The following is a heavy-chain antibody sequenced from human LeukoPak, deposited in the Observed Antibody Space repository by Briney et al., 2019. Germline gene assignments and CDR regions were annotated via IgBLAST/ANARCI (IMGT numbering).Heavy chain of an antibody. J-gene: IGHJ4*02. CDR2: IYYSGST. V-gene: IGHV4-59*01. CDR1: GGSIGSYY. CDR3: ARGDSGYDWVDY. D-gene: IGHD5-12*01. Sequence: PSETLSLTCTVSGGSIGSYYWSWIRQPPGKGLEWIGYIYYSGSTNYNPSLKSRVTISVDTSKNQFSLKLSSVTAADTAVYYCARGDSGYDWVDYWGQGTLVTVSS.